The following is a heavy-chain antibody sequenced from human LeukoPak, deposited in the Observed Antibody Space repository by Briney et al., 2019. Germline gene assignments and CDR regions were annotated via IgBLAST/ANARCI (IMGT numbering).Heavy chain of an antibody. CDR3: ARESGSGEFDY. CDR1: RFTFSSYK. D-gene: IGHD6-19*01. Sequence: GGSLRLSCAASRFTFSSYKVNWVRQAPGKGLEWVSSISSSSSYIYYADSVKGRFTISRDNARNSLYLQMNSLRAEDTAVYYCARESGSGEFDYWGQGTLATVSS. V-gene: IGHV3-21*01. J-gene: IGHJ4*02. CDR2: ISSSSSYI.